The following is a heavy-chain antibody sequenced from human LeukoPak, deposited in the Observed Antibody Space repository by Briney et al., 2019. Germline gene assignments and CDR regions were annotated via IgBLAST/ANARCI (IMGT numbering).Heavy chain of an antibody. Sequence: GSSVKVSCKASGGTFSSYAISWVRQAPGQGLEWMGGIIPIFGTANYAQKFQGRVTITTDESTSTAYMELSSLRSEDTAVHYCVTEISGWYEDYWGQGTLASVSS. CDR1: GGTFSSYA. J-gene: IGHJ4*02. CDR3: VTEISGWYEDY. CDR2: IIPIFGTA. D-gene: IGHD6-19*01. V-gene: IGHV1-69*05.